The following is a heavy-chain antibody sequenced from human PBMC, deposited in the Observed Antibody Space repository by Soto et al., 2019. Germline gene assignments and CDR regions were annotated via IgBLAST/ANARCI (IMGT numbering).Heavy chain of an antibody. J-gene: IGHJ5*01. D-gene: IGHD7-27*01. CDR2: MYHSGST. CDR3: ANPRRNWGLDS. Sequence: TLSLTCAVSGGSISSGGYSWSWIRQPPGKGLEWIGYMYHSGSTYYNPSLKSRVTISIDRSKNQFSLRLSSVTAADTAVNYCANPRRNWGLDSWGQGTLVTVSS. CDR1: GGSISSGGYS. V-gene: IGHV4-30-2*01.